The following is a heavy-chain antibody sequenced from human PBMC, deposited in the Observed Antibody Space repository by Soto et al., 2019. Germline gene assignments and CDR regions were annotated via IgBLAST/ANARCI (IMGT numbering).Heavy chain of an antibody. D-gene: IGHD3-22*01. CDR3: ARVGYYVSSGYPQGYYYYGMDV. Sequence: QVQLVQSGAEVKKPGSSVKVSCKASGGTFSSYAISWVRQAPGQGLEWMGGIIPIFGTANYAQKFQGRVTITADESTSTAYMELSSLRSEDTAVYYCARVGYYVSSGYPQGYYYYGMDVWGQGTTVTVSS. CDR1: GGTFSSYA. J-gene: IGHJ6*02. CDR2: IIPIFGTA. V-gene: IGHV1-69*01.